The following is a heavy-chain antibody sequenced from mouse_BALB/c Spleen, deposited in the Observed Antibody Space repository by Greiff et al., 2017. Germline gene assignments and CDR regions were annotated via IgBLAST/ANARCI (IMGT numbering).Heavy chain of an antibody. CDR1: GYSITSDYA. D-gene: IGHD1-1*01. Sequence: EVQLQESGPGLVKPSQSLSLTCTVTGYSITSDYAWNWIRQFPGNQLEWMGYISYSGSTSYNPFLKSRISITRYTSKNQYFLQLNSVTTEDTATYYCARSATVVVTDGDFDVWGAGTTVTVSS. V-gene: IGHV3-2*02. CDR3: ARSATVVVTDGDFDV. CDR2: ISYSGST. J-gene: IGHJ1*01.